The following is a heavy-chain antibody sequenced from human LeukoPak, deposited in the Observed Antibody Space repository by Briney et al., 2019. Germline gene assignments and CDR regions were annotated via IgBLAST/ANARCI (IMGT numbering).Heavy chain of an antibody. CDR2: IFSSGSN. D-gene: IGHD4-17*01. CDR1: GCSINNY. V-gene: IGHV4-4*07. Sequence: SETLSLTCTVSGCSINNYWSWIRQPAGKGLEWIGRIFSSGSNVYHPSLKSRVTMSVDTSRNSFSLKLTSVTAADTAVYYCARGRAVTTGDDYWGQGTLVTVSS. CDR3: ARGRAVTTGDDY. J-gene: IGHJ4*02.